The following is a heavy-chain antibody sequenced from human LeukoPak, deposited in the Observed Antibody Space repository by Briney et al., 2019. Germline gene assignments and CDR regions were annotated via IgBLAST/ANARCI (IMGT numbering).Heavy chain of an antibody. D-gene: IGHD2-21*01. J-gene: IGHJ4*02. CDR1: GYTFTGYY. V-gene: IGHV1-2*02. CDR2: VNPNSGGT. Sequence: ASVKVSCKASGYTFTGYYIQWVRQAPGQGLEWMGWVNPNSGGTKYAQKFQGRVTMTRDTSISTAYMELSRLRSDDTAVYYCARSARWRYGPGFVGNYWGQGTLVTVSS. CDR3: ARSARWRYGPGFVGNY.